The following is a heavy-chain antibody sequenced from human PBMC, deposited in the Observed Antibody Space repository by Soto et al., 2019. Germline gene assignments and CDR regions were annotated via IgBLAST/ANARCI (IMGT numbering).Heavy chain of an antibody. CDR3: ARGAGGDYYYYMDV. CDR2: ISGYNGNT. J-gene: IGHJ6*03. Sequence: ASVKVSCKASGYMFPSYGITWVRQAPGQGLEWMGWISGYNGNTNYAQKFQGRVTLTTDTSTTTAYLELRSLTSDDTAVYYCARGAGGDYYYYMDVWGKGTTVTVSS. D-gene: IGHD4-17*01. V-gene: IGHV1-18*01. CDR1: GYMFPSYG.